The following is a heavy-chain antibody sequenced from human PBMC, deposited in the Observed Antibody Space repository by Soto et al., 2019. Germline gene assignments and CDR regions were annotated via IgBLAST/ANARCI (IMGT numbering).Heavy chain of an antibody. V-gene: IGHV1-69*13. J-gene: IGHJ5*02. CDR1: GGTFRRYA. Sequence: GASVKVSCKASGGTFRRYAISWVRQAPGQGLEWMGGIIPIFGTTNYAQKFQGRVTITADESTSTAYMEVSSLRSDDTAVYHCARDLAWGSDWSAKTTDNWFGPWGQGTLVTVFS. D-gene: IGHD6-19*01. CDR3: ARDLAWGSDWSAKTTDNWFGP. CDR2: IIPIFGTT.